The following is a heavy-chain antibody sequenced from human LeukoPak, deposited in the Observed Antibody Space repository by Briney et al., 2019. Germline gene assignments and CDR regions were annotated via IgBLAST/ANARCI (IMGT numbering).Heavy chain of an antibody. CDR1: GGTFSSYA. D-gene: IGHD6-6*01. J-gene: IGHJ4*02. CDR3: ARDYIAARTGPTFFDY. Sequence: GASVKVSCKASGGTFSSYAISWVRQAPGQGLEWMGGIIPIFGTANYAQKFQGRVTITADESMSTAYMELSSLRSEDTAVYYCARDYIAARTGPTFFDYWGQGTLVTVSS. V-gene: IGHV1-69*13. CDR2: IIPIFGTA.